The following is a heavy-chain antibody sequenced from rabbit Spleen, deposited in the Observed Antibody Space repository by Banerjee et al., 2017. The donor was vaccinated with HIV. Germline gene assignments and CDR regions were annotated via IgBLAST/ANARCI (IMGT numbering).Heavy chain of an antibody. CDR1: GFDFSNYG. V-gene: IGHV1S47*01. D-gene: IGHD4-1*01. J-gene: IGHJ4*01. CDR3: VREVAAKFGL. Sequence: QEQLEESGGGLVQPGGSLKLSCKASGFDFSNYGMSWVRQAPGKGLEWLGYIDPIFGRTYYATWVNGRFTISSHNAQNTLYLQLNSLTAADTATYFCVREVAAKFGLWGQGTLVTVS. CDR2: IDPIFGRT.